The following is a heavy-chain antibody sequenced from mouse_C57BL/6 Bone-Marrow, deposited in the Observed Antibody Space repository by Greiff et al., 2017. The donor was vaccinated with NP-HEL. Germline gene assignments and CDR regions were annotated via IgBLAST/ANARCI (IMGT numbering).Heavy chain of an antibody. CDR2: ISNGGGST. D-gene: IGHD1-1*01. CDR3: AIPYYGSSCGY. V-gene: IGHV5-12*01. Sequence: EVMLVESGGGLVQPGGSLKLSCAASGFTFSDYYMYWVRQTPEKRLEWVAYISNGGGSTYYPDTVKGRFTISRDNAKNTLYLQMSRLKSEDTAMYYCAIPYYGSSCGYWGQGTTLTVSS. CDR1: GFTFSDYY. J-gene: IGHJ2*01.